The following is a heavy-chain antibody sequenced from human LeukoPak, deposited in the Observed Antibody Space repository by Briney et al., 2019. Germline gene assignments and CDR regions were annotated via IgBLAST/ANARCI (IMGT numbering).Heavy chain of an antibody. J-gene: IGHJ4*02. CDR1: GGTFSSYA. CDR3: ARAGQGYCTSASCYLSLDY. V-gene: IGHV1-69*13. CDR2: IIPIFGTA. D-gene: IGHD2-2*01. Sequence: EASVKVSCKASGGTFSSYAISWVRQAPGQGLEWMGGIIPIFGTANYAQKFQGRVTITADESTSTAYMELSSLRSEDTAVYYCARAGQGYCTSASCYLSLDYWGQGTLVTVSS.